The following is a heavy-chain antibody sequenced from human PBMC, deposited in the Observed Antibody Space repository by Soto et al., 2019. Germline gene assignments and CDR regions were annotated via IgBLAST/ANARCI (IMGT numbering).Heavy chain of an antibody. Sequence: GSMRLSCVASTFTINTYSLNWVRQAPGKGLEWVSSITSGSSFIDYADSVKGRFTISRDDAKNSLFLQMSSLRADDTAVYYCVSSTANGAMYTWGQEAALTVSS. CDR1: TFTINTYS. CDR2: ITSGSSFI. D-gene: IGHD5-18*01. CDR3: VSSTANGAMYT. V-gene: IGHV3-21*01. J-gene: IGHJ6*02.